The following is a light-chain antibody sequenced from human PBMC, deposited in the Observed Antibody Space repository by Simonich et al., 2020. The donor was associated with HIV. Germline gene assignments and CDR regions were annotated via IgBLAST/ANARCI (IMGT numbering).Light chain of an antibody. CDR1: QSVLYSSNNKND. V-gene: IGKV4-1*01. Sequence: DIVMTQSPDSLAVSLGERATINCKPSQSVLYSSNNKNDLAWYQQKPGQPPKLLIYWASTRESGVPDRFSGSGSGTDFTLTISSLQAEDVAVYYCQQYYSSPFTFGPGTKVDIK. CDR2: WAS. CDR3: QQYYSSPFT. J-gene: IGKJ3*01.